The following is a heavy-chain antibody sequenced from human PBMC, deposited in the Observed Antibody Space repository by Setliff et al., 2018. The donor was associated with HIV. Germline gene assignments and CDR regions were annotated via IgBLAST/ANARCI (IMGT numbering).Heavy chain of an antibody. CDR3: ARAYYDSVWGSHRYRFYYFDY. CDR2: INPSDNRT. CDR1: GYTFSNYY. Sequence: GASVKVSCKASGYTFSNYYMHWVRQAPGQGLEWMGIINPSDNRTYYAQKFQGRATMTRDTSTSSVYMELRSLRSEDTAVYYCARAYYDSVWGSHRYRFYYFDYWGQGSLVTVSS. D-gene: IGHD3-16*02. V-gene: IGHV1-46*01. J-gene: IGHJ4*02.